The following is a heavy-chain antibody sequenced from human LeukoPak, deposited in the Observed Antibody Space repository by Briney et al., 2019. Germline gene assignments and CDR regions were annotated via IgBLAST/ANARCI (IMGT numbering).Heavy chain of an antibody. CDR3: ARDSVDFDL. CDR1: GFTFSSYA. V-gene: IGHV3-48*03. Sequence: GGSLRLSCAASGFTFSSYAMNWVRQAPGKGLEWVSYISSSGSTIYYADSVKGPFTISRDNAKISLYLQMNSLRAEDTAVYYCARDSVDFDLWGRGTLVTVSS. CDR2: ISSSGSTI. J-gene: IGHJ2*01.